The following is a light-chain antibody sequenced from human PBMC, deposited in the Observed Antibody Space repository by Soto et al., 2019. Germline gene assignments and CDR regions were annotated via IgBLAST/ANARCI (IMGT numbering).Light chain of an antibody. V-gene: IGKV3-20*01. CDR1: QSVSSYS. CDR2: GAS. J-gene: IGKJ1*01. CDR3: HQYGSSPPCT. Sequence: VLTQSPGTLSLSPGERGTLSCRAMQSVSSYSLAWYQHTPGQAPRILIYGASSRATDIPDRFSASGSGTDFSLTISRREPGDCAVYYCHQYGSSPPCTFGQGTPLAIK.